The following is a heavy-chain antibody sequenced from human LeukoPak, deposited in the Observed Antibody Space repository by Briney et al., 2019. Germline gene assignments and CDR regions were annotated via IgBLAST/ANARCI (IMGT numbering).Heavy chain of an antibody. CDR1: GGSISSSSYY. V-gene: IGHV4-39*01. CDR3: ARLRYCSSTSCSPFDP. J-gene: IGHJ5*02. Sequence: SGTLSLTCTVSGGSISSSSYYWGWIRQPPGKGLEWIGSIYYSGSTYYNPSLKSRVTISVDTSKNQFSLKLSSVTAADTAVYYCARLRYCSSTSCSPFDPWGQGTLVTVSS. CDR2: IYYSGST. D-gene: IGHD2-2*01.